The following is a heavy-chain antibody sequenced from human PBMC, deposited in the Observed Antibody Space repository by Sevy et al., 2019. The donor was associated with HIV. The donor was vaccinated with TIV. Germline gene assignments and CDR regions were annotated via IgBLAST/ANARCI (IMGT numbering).Heavy chain of an antibody. CDR3: ARNLDYYASGPPDS. V-gene: IGHV3-21*01. CDR1: GFTFSYYN. J-gene: IGHJ4*02. CDR2: ISSGSSYI. Sequence: GGSLRRSCAASGFTFSYYNMNWVRQAPGKGLEWVSSISSGSSYIFYVDSVKGRFTISRDNAMDSLFLQMNSLRAEDTAVYYCARNLDYYASGPPDSWGRGTLVTVSS. D-gene: IGHD3-10*01.